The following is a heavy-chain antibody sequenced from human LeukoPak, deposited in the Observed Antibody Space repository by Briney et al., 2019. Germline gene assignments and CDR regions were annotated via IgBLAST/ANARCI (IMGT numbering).Heavy chain of an antibody. Sequence: ASVKVSCKASGGTFSNYDISWVRQAPGQGLEWMGGIIPIFGTANYAQKFQGRVTITADESTSTVYMELSSLRSEDTAVYYCARGSGSYTAFDIWGQGTMVTVSS. CDR3: ARGSGSYTAFDI. J-gene: IGHJ3*02. CDR2: IIPIFGTA. D-gene: IGHD3-10*01. CDR1: GGTFSNYD. V-gene: IGHV1-69*13.